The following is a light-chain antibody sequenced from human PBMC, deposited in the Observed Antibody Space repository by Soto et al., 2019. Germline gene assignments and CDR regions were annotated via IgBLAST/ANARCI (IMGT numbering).Light chain of an antibody. CDR1: LNINTS. CDR2: GAS. Sequence: DIQMTQSPSSLSASVGDRVTITCRASLNINTSLFWYQQRPGKAPRLLIYGASNLQNGVPSRFSGSGSGTYFTFIIDTLQPEDFATYFCRQSYTTPWTFGQGTRLDLK. J-gene: IGKJ2*02. V-gene: IGKV1-39*01. CDR3: RQSYTTPWT.